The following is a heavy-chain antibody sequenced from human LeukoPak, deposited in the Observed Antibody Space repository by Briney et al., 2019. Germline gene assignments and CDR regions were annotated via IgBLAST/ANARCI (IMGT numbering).Heavy chain of an antibody. J-gene: IGHJ3*02. D-gene: IGHD3-22*01. CDR2: ISYSGSS. V-gene: IGHV4-39*01. CDR1: GGSISSRSFY. CDR3: ARSRDSSGYSADAFDT. Sequence: SETLSLTCTVSGGSISSRSFYWGCIRQPPGKGLEWIGSISYSGSSYYNPSLKSRVTISVDTSKNQFSPKLSSVTAADTAVYYCARSRDSSGYSADAFDTWGQGTLVTVS.